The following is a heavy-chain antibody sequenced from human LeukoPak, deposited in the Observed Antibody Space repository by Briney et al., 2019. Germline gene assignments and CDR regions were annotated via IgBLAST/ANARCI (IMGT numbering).Heavy chain of an antibody. Sequence: GESLKISCKGSGYSFTTYWIGWVRQMPGKGLEWMGIIHPGDSDTRYSPSFRGQVTISADKSITTAYLQWSSLKASDTAMYYCARQLSLSSWYGDFDSWGQGTRVTVSS. CDR1: GYSFTTYW. D-gene: IGHD6-13*01. CDR3: ARQLSLSSWYGDFDS. V-gene: IGHV5-51*01. J-gene: IGHJ4*02. CDR2: IHPGDSDT.